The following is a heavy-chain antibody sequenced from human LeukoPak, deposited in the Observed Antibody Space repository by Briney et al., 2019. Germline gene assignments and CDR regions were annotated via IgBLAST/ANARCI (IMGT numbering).Heavy chain of an antibody. V-gene: IGHV1-18*01. CDR3: ARGDPPMAASDY. D-gene: IGHD3-10*01. CDR2: ISAYNGNT. J-gene: IGHJ4*02. Sequence: GASVKVSCKASGYTFTSYGISWGRQAPGQGVEWMGWISAYNGNTNYAQKLQGRVTMTTETYRRTAYMELSSLRSHDPAVYYCARGDPPMAASDYWGQGTLVTVSS. CDR1: GYTFTSYG.